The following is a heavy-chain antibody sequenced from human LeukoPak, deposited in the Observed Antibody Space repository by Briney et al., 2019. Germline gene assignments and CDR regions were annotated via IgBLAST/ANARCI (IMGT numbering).Heavy chain of an antibody. CDR3: AREGPRGNSQFDY. J-gene: IGHJ4*02. Sequence: SGGSLRLSCAASGFTFSSYGMHWVRQAPGKGLEWVALIWYDGSNKYYTDPVKGRLTISRGNSKNTLYLQMNSLRAEDTAVYYCAREGPRGNSQFDYWGQGTLVTVSS. D-gene: IGHD2/OR15-2a*01. CDR2: IWYDGSNK. CDR1: GFTFSSYG. V-gene: IGHV3-33*01.